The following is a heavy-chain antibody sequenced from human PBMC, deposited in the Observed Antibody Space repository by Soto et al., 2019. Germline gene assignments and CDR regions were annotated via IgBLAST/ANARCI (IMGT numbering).Heavy chain of an antibody. D-gene: IGHD3-22*01. CDR2: IFYSGST. Sequence: SSETLSLTCTVSGGSVNSYYWSWIRQPPGKGLEWIGYIFYSGSTKSNPSLKSRVTMSVDTSNNQFSLRLTSLTAADTAVYFCARDHHSYYDTSGYYPYFDFWGQGTLVTVSS. CDR1: GGSVNSYY. CDR3: ARDHHSYYDTSGYYPYFDF. V-gene: IGHV4-59*02. J-gene: IGHJ4*02.